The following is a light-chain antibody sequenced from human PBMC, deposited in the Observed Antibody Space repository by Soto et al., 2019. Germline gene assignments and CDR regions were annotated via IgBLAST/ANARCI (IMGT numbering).Light chain of an antibody. V-gene: IGKV3-15*01. CDR3: QQYNNWPLYT. CDR2: GAS. J-gene: IGKJ2*01. Sequence: EIVMTQSPATLSVSPGERATLSCRASQSVSSNLAWYQQKPGQTPRLLIYGASTSATAIPDRFSGSGSGTEFTLTVSSLQSEDFAVYYCQQYNNWPLYTFGQGTKLEIK. CDR1: QSVSSN.